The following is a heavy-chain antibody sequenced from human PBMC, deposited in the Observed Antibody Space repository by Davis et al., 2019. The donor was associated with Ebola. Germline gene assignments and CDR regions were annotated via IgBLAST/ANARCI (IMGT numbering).Heavy chain of an antibody. V-gene: IGHV4-4*02. CDR1: GGSISSSNW. J-gene: IGHJ6*02. CDR3: ARDTVIAVAGIDYRYYGMDV. D-gene: IGHD6-19*01. CDR2: IYHSGST. Sequence: GSLRLSCAVSGGSISSSNWWSWVRQPPGKGLEWIGEIYHSGSTNYNPSFKSRVTISVDKSKNQFSLKLSSVTAADTAVYYCARDTVIAVAGIDYRYYGMDVWGQGTTVTVSS.